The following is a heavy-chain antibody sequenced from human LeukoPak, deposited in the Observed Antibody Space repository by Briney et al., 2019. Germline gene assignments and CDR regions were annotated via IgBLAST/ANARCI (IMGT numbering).Heavy chain of an antibody. CDR2: INPDTGDK. J-gene: IGHJ4*02. Sequence: ASVKVSCKASGYTFTNYHINWVRQASGQGLEWMTWINPDTGDKGYARKFQDRVTITTDTSISTAYMELSSLSSEDTAVYFCARTPAMAASGYDYWGQGTLVPVSS. CDR1: GYTFTNYH. CDR3: ARTPAMAASGYDY. V-gene: IGHV1-8*03. D-gene: IGHD5-24*01.